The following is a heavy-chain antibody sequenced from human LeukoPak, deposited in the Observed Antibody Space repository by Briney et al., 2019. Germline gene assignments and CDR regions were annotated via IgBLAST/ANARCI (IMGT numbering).Heavy chain of an antibody. Sequence: GGSLRLSCAASGFTFSSYGMHWVRQAPGKGLEWVAVIWYDGSNKYYADSVKGRFTISRDNSKNTLYLQMNSLRAEDTAVYYCARARYCGGDCYSRAFDYWGQETLVTVSS. J-gene: IGHJ4*02. V-gene: IGHV3-33*01. CDR1: GFTFSSYG. CDR3: ARARYCGGDCYSRAFDY. D-gene: IGHD2-21*02. CDR2: IWYDGSNK.